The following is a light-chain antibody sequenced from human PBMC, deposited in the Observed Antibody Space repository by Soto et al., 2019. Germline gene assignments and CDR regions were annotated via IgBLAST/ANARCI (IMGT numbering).Light chain of an antibody. V-gene: IGKV1-12*01. J-gene: IGKJ5*01. CDR1: KGISCW. Sequence: DIHMTQSPSSVSASVGDRVTVPXRARKGISCWFAWYQQQQGXAPKXXXDDXSSLHRGGPSRLSGSRSATDFTLTISSMQPEDFANYYCQQANSVTLTFGQGTRLEIK. CDR2: DXS. CDR3: QQANSVTLT.